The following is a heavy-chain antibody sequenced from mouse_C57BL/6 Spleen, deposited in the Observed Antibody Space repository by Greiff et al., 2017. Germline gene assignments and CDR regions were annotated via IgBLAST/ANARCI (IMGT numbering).Heavy chain of an antibody. Sequence: QVQLQQSGAELVKPGASVKISCKASGYAFSSYWMNWVKQRPGKGLVWIGQIYPGDGDTNYNGKFKGKATLTADKSSSTAYMQLSSLTSEDSAVYFCARRGSNYYAMDYWGQGTSVTVSS. CDR1: GYAFSSYW. V-gene: IGHV1-80*01. CDR2: IYPGDGDT. D-gene: IGHD1-1*01. J-gene: IGHJ4*01. CDR3: ARRGSNYYAMDY.